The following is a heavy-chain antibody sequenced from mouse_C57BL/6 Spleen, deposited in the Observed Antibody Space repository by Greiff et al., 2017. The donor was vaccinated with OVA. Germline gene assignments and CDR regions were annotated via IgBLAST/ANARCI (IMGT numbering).Heavy chain of an antibody. V-gene: IGHV2-6*01. CDR1: GFSLTSYG. CDR2: IWGVGST. CDR3: ARDSSYAGDY. Sequence: QVQLKESGPGLVAPSQSLSITCTVSGFSLTSYGVDWVRQSPGKGLEWLGVIWGVGSTNYNSALNSRLSISKDNSKSQVFLKMNSLQTDDTAMDYCARDSSYAGDYWGQGTSVTVSS. D-gene: IGHD2-12*01. J-gene: IGHJ4*01.